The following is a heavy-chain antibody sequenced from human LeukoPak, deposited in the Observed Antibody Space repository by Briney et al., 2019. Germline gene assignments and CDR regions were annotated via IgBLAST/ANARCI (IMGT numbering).Heavy chain of an antibody. V-gene: IGHV4-4*02. CDR3: ARAGNYYSSGSYLGY. Sequence: PSETLSLTCAVSGGSISSNNWWSWVRQPPGKGLEWIGEIFHSGSTNYNPSLKSRVTISVDKSKNQFSLKLNSVTAADTAVYYCARAGNYYSSGSYLGYWGQGTLVTVSS. CDR2: IFHSGST. J-gene: IGHJ4*02. CDR1: GGSISSNNW. D-gene: IGHD3-10*01.